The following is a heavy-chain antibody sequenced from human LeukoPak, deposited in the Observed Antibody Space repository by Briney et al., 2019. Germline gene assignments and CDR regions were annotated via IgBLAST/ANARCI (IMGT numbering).Heavy chain of an antibody. J-gene: IGHJ4*02. CDR1: GGSISSYY. V-gene: IGHV3-23*01. CDR2: TSSSDAGT. D-gene: IGHD2-21*01. Sequence: ETLSLTCTVSGGSISSYYWSWIRQPPGKGLEWVSATSSSDAGTYYADSVRGRFTISRDNSKNTLYLQMNSLRLEDAAVYFCARAPVTSCRGAYCYPFDYWGQGTQVTVSS. CDR3: ARAPVTSCRGAYCYPFDY.